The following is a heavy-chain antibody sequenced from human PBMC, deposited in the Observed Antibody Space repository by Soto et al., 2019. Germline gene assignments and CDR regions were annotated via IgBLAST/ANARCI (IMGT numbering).Heavy chain of an antibody. CDR3: AVLLAGGGGDGN. Sequence: ASVKVSCKTSGYTFTNYGISWVRQAPGQGLEWMGWITTDKGKTTYAQKFQGRVTMTTDTSKNQFSLKLSSVTAADTAIYYCAVLLAGGGGDGNWGQGTLVTVSS. V-gene: IGHV1-18*01. CDR1: GYTFTNYG. D-gene: IGHD3-10*01. J-gene: IGHJ4*02. CDR2: ITTDKGKT.